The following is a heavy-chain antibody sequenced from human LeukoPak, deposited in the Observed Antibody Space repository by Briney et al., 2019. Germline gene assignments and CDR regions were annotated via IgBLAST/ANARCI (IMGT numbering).Heavy chain of an antibody. CDR1: GDSINSASYY. D-gene: IGHD4-17*01. CDR3: ARETVTTLSVRINWFNP. J-gene: IGHJ5*02. V-gene: IGHV4-39*07. Sequence: SETLSLTCTVSGDSINSASYYWGWIRQPPGEGLEWIGSIYCRGSPYYNPSLKSRVSISVDTSKNQVSLKMTSVTAADTAVYYCARETVTTLSVRINWFNPWGQGSLVTVSS. CDR2: IYCRGSP.